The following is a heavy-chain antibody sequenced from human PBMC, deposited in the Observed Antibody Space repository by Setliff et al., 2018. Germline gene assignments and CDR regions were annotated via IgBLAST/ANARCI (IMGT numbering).Heavy chain of an antibody. V-gene: IGHV4-34*01. J-gene: IGHJ4*02. CDR1: GGSFSGYY. D-gene: IGHD2-2*01. CDR2: INHSGST. CDR3: ARGVYCSSTSWFQGYFDY. Sequence: LSLTCAVYGGSFSGYYWSWIRQPPGKGLEWIGEINHSGSTNYNPSLKSRVTISVDTSKNQFSLKLSSATAADTAVYYCARGVYCSSTSWFQGYFDYWGQGTLVTVSS.